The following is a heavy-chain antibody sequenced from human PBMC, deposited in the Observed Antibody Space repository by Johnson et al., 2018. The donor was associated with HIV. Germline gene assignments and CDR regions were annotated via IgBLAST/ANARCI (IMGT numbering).Heavy chain of an antibody. V-gene: IGHV3-53*05. Sequence: VRLVETGGGLIQPGGSLRLSCAASGFTVSSNYMSWVRQAPGKGLEWVSVIYSGGSTYYADSVKGRFTISRDNSKNTLYVQMNSLRPEDTAVYYCANPTGSDAFDIWGQGTMVTVSS. J-gene: IGHJ3*02. CDR1: GFTVSSNY. CDR3: ANPTGSDAFDI. D-gene: IGHD1-1*01. CDR2: IYSGGST.